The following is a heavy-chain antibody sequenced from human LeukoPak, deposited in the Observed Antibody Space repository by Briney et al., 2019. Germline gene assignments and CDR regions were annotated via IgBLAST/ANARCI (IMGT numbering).Heavy chain of an antibody. D-gene: IGHD5-12*01. Sequence: GGSLRLSCAASGFSFSDYYMDWVRQAPGKGLEWVGRIRNKANHYTTEYAASAKGRFGISRDESKNSLYLQVNSLKTEDTAVYYCARGSYSGYGVDYWGQGTLVTVSS. J-gene: IGHJ4*02. CDR3: ARGSYSGYGVDY. CDR1: GFSFSDYY. V-gene: IGHV3-72*01. CDR2: IRNKANHYTT.